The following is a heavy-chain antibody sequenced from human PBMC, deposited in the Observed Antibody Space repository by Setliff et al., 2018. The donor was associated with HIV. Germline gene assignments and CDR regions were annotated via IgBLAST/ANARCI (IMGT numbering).Heavy chain of an antibody. D-gene: IGHD3-22*01. V-gene: IGHV3-23*01. Sequence: PGGSLRLSCEASGFTFSSSAMSWVRQAPGKGLEWVATISRTGGSSSYSDSVKGRFSISRDNSRNTLHLQANNLRADDTALYFCAKESSDSSGRYGQGVFLFWGQGSQVTVSS. CDR3: AKESSDSSGRYGQGVFLF. CDR2: ISRTGGSS. J-gene: IGHJ4*02. CDR1: GFTFSSSA.